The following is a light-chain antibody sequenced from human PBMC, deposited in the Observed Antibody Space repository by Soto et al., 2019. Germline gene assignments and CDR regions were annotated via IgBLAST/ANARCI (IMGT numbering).Light chain of an antibody. CDR1: SSDIGAYTY. V-gene: IGLV2-8*01. Sequence: QSALAQPPSASGSPGQSVTISCTGTSSDIGAYTYVSWYQQHPGKAPKLMISEVSRRPSGVPERFSGSKSGNTASLTVSGLQADDEAHYYCSSYAGSNNFVFGTGTKVTVL. CDR3: SSYAGSNNFV. CDR2: EVS. J-gene: IGLJ1*01.